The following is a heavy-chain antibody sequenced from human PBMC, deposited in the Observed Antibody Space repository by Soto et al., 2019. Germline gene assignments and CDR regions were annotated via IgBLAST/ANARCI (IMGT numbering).Heavy chain of an antibody. CDR1: GFSLSTSGVG. Sequence: QITLKESGPTLVKPTQTLTLTCTFSGFSLSTSGVGVGWIRQPPGKALEWLALIYWDDDKRYSPSLQSMLTITNDTSKNQVVLTMTNMDPVDTATYYCAHTMAPRIFDYWGQGTLVTVSS. CDR2: IYWDDDK. V-gene: IGHV2-5*02. CDR3: AHTMAPRIFDY. J-gene: IGHJ4*02.